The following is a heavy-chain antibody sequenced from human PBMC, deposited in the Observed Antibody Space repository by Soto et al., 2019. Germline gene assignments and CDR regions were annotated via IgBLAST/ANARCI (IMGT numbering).Heavy chain of an antibody. Sequence: GASVKVSCKASGYTFTGYYMHWVRQAPGQGLEWMGWINPNSGGTNYAQKFQGRVTMTRDTSISTAYMELSRLRPDDTAVYYCARDRGYSSSWYYGMDVWGQGTTVTVSS. CDR1: GYTFTGYY. D-gene: IGHD6-13*01. J-gene: IGHJ6*02. CDR3: ARDRGYSSSWYYGMDV. V-gene: IGHV1-2*02. CDR2: INPNSGGT.